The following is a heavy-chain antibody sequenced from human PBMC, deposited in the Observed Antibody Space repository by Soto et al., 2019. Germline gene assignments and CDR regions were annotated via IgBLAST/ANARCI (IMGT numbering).Heavy chain of an antibody. CDR2: ISGSGGST. CDR3: AKAYSGSYYADPYFDY. CDR1: GFTFSSYA. J-gene: IGHJ4*02. Sequence: PGGSLRLSCAASGFTFSSYAMSWVRQAPGKGLEWVSAISGSGGSTYYADSVKGRFTISRDNSKNTLYLQMNSLRAEDTAVYYCAKAYSGSYYADPYFDYWGQGTLVTVSS. V-gene: IGHV3-23*01. D-gene: IGHD1-26*01.